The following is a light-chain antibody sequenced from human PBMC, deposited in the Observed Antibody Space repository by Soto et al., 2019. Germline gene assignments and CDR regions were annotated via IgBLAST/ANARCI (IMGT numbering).Light chain of an antibody. CDR2: GAS. CDR3: QHYGNSLT. V-gene: IGKV3-20*01. CDR1: QSVSSSH. Sequence: DIVLTQSPGTLPLSPGESVTLSCRASQSVSSSHLAWYQQKPGQAPRLFIYGASRRATGIPDRFSGSGSGTDFTLTISRLQPEDFAVYSCQHYGNSLTFGGGTKVEIK. J-gene: IGKJ4*01.